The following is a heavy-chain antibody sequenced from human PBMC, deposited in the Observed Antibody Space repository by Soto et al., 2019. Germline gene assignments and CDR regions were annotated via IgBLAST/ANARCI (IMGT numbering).Heavy chain of an antibody. CDR3: ARHSSGDAYYYYGMDV. CDR2: IYYSGST. CDR1: GGSISSSSYY. V-gene: IGHV4-39*01. Sequence: SETLSLTCTVSGGSISSSSYYWDWIRQPPGKGLEWIGTIYYSGSTYYNPSLKSRVTISVDTSENQFSLKLSSVTAADTAVYYCARHSSGDAYYYYGMDVWGQGTTVTVS. J-gene: IGHJ6*02. D-gene: IGHD6-19*01.